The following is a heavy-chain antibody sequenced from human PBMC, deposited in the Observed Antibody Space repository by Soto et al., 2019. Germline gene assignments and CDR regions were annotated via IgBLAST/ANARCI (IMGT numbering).Heavy chain of an antibody. D-gene: IGHD2-15*01. J-gene: IGHJ4*02. CDR2: MNPDSGNS. Sequence: QVHLVQSGAEVRKPGASVRVSCKTSGYTFTHFDIPGVRQATGQGLEGVGWMNPDSGNSGFTQRFQGRVSMTRNASMSTAYMEIHSLTSADTAIYYCARAYHLVPKFWGQGTLVTVSS. CDR3: ARAYHLVPKF. V-gene: IGHV1-8*01. CDR1: GYTFTHFD.